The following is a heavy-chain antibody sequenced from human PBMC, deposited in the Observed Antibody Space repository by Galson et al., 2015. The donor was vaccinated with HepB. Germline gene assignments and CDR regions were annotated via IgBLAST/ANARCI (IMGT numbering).Heavy chain of an antibody. Sequence: SVKVSCKASGYTFAGYYMHWVRQAPGQGLEWMGWINPNGGTKDAQKFQGMVTMTRDTSISTAYMELSRLRSDETAVYYCAREKIVGDSFDPWGQGTLVTVSS. CDR2: INPNGGT. J-gene: IGHJ5*02. CDR1: GYTFAGYY. D-gene: IGHD1-26*01. V-gene: IGHV1-2*02. CDR3: AREKIVGDSFDP.